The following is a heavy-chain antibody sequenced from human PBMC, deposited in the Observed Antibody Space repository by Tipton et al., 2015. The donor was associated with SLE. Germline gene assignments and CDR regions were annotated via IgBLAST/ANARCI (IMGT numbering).Heavy chain of an antibody. CDR1: GGSITSGTYY. J-gene: IGHJ4*02. CDR3: ARLTYLYGSGLPNYFDY. D-gene: IGHD3-10*01. V-gene: IGHV4-61*09. Sequence: TLSLTCTVSGGSITSGTYYWTWVRQPAGKGLEWIGHISSRGSTNYNPSLKSRVTISLDTSKNQLSLRLSSVTAADTAVYYCARLTYLYGSGLPNYFDYWGQGILVTVSS. CDR2: ISSRGST.